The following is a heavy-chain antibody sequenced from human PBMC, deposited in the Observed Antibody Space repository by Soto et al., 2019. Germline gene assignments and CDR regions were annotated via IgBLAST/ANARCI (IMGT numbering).Heavy chain of an antibody. D-gene: IGHD6-19*01. V-gene: IGHV1-18*01. CDR1: GYTFTSYG. J-gene: IGHJ6*02. CDR3: ARDSYSSKNYYYYYGMDV. CDR2: ISAYNGNT. Sequence: ASVKVSCKASGYTFTSYGISWVRQAPGQGLEWMGWISAYNGNTNYAQKLQGRVTMTTDTSTSTAYMELRSLRSDDTAVYYCARDSYSSKNYYYYYGMDVWGQGTTVTVSS.